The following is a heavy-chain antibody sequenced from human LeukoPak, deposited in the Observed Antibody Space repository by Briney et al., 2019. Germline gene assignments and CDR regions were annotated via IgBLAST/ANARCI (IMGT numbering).Heavy chain of an antibody. CDR3: ARGRVAGDYVRDFDY. J-gene: IGHJ4*02. CDR1: GFTFSSFE. CDR2: IISSGGSI. D-gene: IGHD4-17*01. Sequence: GGSLRLSCAASGFTFSSFEMNWVRQTPGKGLEWVSYIISSGGSIYYADSVKGRFTISRDNAKNSLYLQMNSLRAADTAVYYCARGRVAGDYVRDFDYWGQGTLVTVPS. V-gene: IGHV3-48*03.